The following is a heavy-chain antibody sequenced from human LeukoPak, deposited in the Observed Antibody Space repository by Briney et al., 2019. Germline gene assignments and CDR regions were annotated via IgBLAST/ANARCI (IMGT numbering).Heavy chain of an antibody. Sequence: PSETLSLTCTVSGTSISSYYWSWIRQLPGKGLEWIGFIYTSGSTNYNPSLKSRVTISVDTSKNQFSLKLSSVTAADTAVYYCARLATGGGYNYFYYYMDVWGKGTTVTVSS. CDR2: IYTSGST. CDR1: GTSISSYY. CDR3: ARLATGGGYNYFYYYMDV. D-gene: IGHD2-15*01. V-gene: IGHV4-4*09. J-gene: IGHJ6*03.